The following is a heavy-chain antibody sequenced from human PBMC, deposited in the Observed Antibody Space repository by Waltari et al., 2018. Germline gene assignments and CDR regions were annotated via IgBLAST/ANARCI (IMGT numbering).Heavy chain of an antibody. CDR3: VRLEDCSGPGGNCYSGDPFAMDV. CDR2: INHAGNR. Sequence: QVQLQQWGAGLLQPSETLSLTCAVYGGSFSGYYWGWLLQPPGKGLEWIGEINHAGNRNYNPSLRSRVTMSVDTSKSQFSLKVNSVTAADTAVYFCVRLEDCSGPGGNCYSGDPFAMDVWGQGTTVTVSS. V-gene: IGHV4-34*02. J-gene: IGHJ6*02. D-gene: IGHD2-15*01. CDR1: GGSFSGYY.